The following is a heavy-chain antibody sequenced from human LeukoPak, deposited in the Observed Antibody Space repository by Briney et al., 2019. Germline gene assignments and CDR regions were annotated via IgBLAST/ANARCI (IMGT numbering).Heavy chain of an antibody. CDR1: GFTLSSYA. CDR3: ARGNSDSDYVPFDC. D-gene: IGHD4-11*01. V-gene: IGHV3-74*01. CDR2: IYSDGIST. J-gene: IGHJ4*02. Sequence: GGSLRLSCAASGFTLSSYAMSWVRQAPGKGLEWVSRIYSDGISTSYADSVKGRFTISRDNAKNTLYLQMNSLKAEDTAIYYCARGNSDSDYVPFDCWGQGTLVTVSS.